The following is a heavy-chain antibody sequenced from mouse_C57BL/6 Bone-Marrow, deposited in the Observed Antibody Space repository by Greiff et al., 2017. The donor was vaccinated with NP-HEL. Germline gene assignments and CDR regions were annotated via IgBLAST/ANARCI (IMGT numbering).Heavy chain of an antibody. J-gene: IGHJ3*01. V-gene: IGHV5-6*01. D-gene: IGHD2-4*01. CDR3: ASPFDYDVAWFAY. Sequence: EVQVVESRGDLVKPGGSLKLSCAASGFTFSSYGMSWVRQTPDKRLEWVATISSGGSYTYYPDSVKGRFTISRDNAKNTLYLQMSSLKSEDTAMYYCASPFDYDVAWFAYWGQGTLVTVSA. CDR1: GFTFSSYG. CDR2: ISSGGSYT.